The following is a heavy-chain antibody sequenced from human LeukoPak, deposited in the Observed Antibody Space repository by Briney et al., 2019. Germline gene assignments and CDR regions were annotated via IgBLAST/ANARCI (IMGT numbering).Heavy chain of an antibody. CDR3: ARKLWFGGGFDP. CDR1: GYTFTSYD. Sequence: GASVKVSCKASGYTFTSYDINWVRQATGQGLEWMGWMNPNSGNTGYAQKFQGRVTMTRNTSISTAYMELSSLRSEDTAVYYCARKLWFGGGFDPWGQGTLVTVSS. V-gene: IGHV1-8*01. D-gene: IGHD3-10*01. CDR2: MNPNSGNT. J-gene: IGHJ5*02.